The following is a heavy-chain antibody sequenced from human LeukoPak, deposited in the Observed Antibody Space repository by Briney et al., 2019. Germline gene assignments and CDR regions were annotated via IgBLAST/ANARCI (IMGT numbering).Heavy chain of an antibody. CDR3: ARAPPYYDFWSGPFDY. J-gene: IGHJ4*02. CDR2: VWFGESSQ. CDR1: GFSFSYSG. D-gene: IGHD3-3*01. Sequence: AGGSLRLSCAASGFSFSYSGMHWVRQAPGKGLEWVAAVWFGESSQSYPDSVKGRFTISRDNSKNTLYLQMNSLRAEDTAVYYCARAPPYYDFWSGPFDYWGQGTLVTVSS. V-gene: IGHV3-33*08.